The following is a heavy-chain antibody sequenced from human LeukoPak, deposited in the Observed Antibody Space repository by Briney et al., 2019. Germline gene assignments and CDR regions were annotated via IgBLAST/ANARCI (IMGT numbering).Heavy chain of an antibody. V-gene: IGHV4-59*01. CDR2: IYYSGST. J-gene: IGHJ4*02. CDR3: ARSLYDYVWGSYSCFDY. D-gene: IGHD3-16*02. Sequence: SETLSLTCTVSGGSISSYYWSWIRQPPGKGLEWIGYIYYSGSTNYNPSLKSRVTISVDTSKNQFSLKLSSVTAADTAVYYCARSLYDYVWGSYSCFDYWGQGTLVTVSS. CDR1: GGSISSYY.